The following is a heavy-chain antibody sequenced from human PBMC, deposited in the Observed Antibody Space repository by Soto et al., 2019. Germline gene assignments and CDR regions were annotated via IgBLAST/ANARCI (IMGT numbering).Heavy chain of an antibody. CDR1: GGAFDIFY. CDR3: ARDWELPRFDS. V-gene: IGHV4-4*07. Sequence: SETLSLTCHVSGGAFDIFYCSFSRQAAGKGLEWIGHIYSSGLSHYNPSLRSRVTMSVDSSKRQFSLKLTSVTAADTAVYYCARDWELPRFDSWGPGTLVTVSS. CDR2: IYSSGLS. J-gene: IGHJ4*02. D-gene: IGHD1-7*01.